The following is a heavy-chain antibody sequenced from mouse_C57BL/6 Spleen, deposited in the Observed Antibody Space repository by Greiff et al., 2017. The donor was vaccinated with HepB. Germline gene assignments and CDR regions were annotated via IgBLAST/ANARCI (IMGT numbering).Heavy chain of an antibody. CDR2: IDPETGGT. Sequence: VQLQQSGAELVRPGASVTLSCKASGYTFTDYEMHWVKQTPVHGLEWIGAIDPETGGTAYNQKFKGKAILTADKSSSTAYMELRSLTSEDSAVYYCTIYYYGSGYFDVWGTGTTVTVSS. D-gene: IGHD1-1*01. CDR1: GYTFTDYE. V-gene: IGHV1-15*01. J-gene: IGHJ1*03. CDR3: TIYYYGSGYFDV.